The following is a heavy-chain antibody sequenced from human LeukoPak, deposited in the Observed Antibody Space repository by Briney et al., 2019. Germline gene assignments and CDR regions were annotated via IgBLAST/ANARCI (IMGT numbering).Heavy chain of an antibody. V-gene: IGHV3-30-3*01. CDR3: ASDRYSXSXXGSXXXXP. J-gene: IGHJ5*02. CDR1: GFTFSSYA. CDR2: ISYDGSNK. Sequence: PGGSLRLSCAASGFTFSSYAMHWVRQAPGKGLEWVAVISYDGSNKYYADSVKGRFTISRDNSKNTLYLQMNSLRAEDTAVYYCASDRYSXSXXGSXXXXPWGXGTLXTVSS. D-gene: IGHD6-13*01.